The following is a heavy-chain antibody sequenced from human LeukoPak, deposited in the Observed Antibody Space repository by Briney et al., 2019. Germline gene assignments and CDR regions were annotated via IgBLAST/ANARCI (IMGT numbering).Heavy chain of an antibody. Sequence: GGSLRLSCAASGFTFSSYAMHWVRQAPGKGLEYVSAISSNGGSTYYANSVKGRFTISRDNSKNTLYLQRGSLRAEDMAVYYCAREGYYDFWSGPLPLDYWGQGTLVTVSS. CDR1: GFTFSSYA. CDR3: AREGYYDFWSGPLPLDY. CDR2: ISSNGGST. J-gene: IGHJ4*02. V-gene: IGHV3-64*01. D-gene: IGHD3-3*01.